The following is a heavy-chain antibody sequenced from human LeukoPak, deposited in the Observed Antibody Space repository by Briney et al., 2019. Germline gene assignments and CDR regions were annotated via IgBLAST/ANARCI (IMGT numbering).Heavy chain of an antibody. V-gene: IGHV1-8*01. CDR1: GYTFTSYD. CDR3: ASNPPNTGDFYY. Sequence: ASVKVSCKASGYTFTSYDINWVRQATGQGLEWMGWMNPNSGNTGYAQKFQGRVTMTRDTSISTAYMELSSLRSEDTAVYYCASNPPNTGDFYYWGLGSLVTVSS. J-gene: IGHJ4*02. CDR2: MNPNSGNT. D-gene: IGHD1-1*01.